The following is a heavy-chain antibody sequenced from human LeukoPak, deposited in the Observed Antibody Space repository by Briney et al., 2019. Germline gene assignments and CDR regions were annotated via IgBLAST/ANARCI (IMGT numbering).Heavy chain of an antibody. Sequence: GASVKVSCKASGGTFSSYAISWVRQAPGQGLEWMGGIIPIFGTANYAQKFQGRVTITADESTSTAYMELSSLRSEDTAVYYCARDSDDSSGYGDAFDIWGQGTMVTVSS. CDR2: IIPIFGTA. D-gene: IGHD3-22*01. V-gene: IGHV1-69*13. CDR3: ARDSDDSSGYGDAFDI. CDR1: GGTFSSYA. J-gene: IGHJ3*02.